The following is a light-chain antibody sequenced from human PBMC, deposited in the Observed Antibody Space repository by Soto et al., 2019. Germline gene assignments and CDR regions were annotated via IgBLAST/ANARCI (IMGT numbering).Light chain of an antibody. CDR2: DAS. Sequence: VVLTQSPGTLSLSPGERATLSCRASQSVPKSYLAWYQQRPGQAPRLLIYDASNRATGIPDRFSGSESGTDFTLTISRLEPEDFAVYYCHQYDWSPLTCGQGTRLEIK. CDR3: HQYDWSPLT. V-gene: IGKV3-20*01. CDR1: QSVPKSY. J-gene: IGKJ5*01.